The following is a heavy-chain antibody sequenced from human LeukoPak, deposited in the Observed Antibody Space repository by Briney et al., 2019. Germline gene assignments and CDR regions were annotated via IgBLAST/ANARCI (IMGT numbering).Heavy chain of an antibody. J-gene: IGHJ4*02. Sequence: ASVKVSCKAYGGTFSSYAISWVRQAPGQGLEWMGGIIPIFGTANYAQKFQGRVTITADESTSTAYMELSSLRSEDTAVYYCARSEALRLGELSLKYYFDYWGQGTLVTVSS. D-gene: IGHD3-16*02. CDR3: ARSEALRLGELSLKYYFDY. CDR1: GGTFSSYA. V-gene: IGHV1-69*13. CDR2: IIPIFGTA.